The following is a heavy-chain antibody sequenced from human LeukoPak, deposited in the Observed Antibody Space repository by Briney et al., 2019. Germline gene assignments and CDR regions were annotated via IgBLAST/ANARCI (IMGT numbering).Heavy chain of an antibody. J-gene: IGHJ4*02. V-gene: IGHV1-46*01. Sequence: GASVKVSCKTSGYSFTAYYIHWVRQAPGQGLEWMGIINPSGGSTSYAQKFQGRVTMTRDTSTSTVYMELSSLRSEDTAVYYCARVVRVPAAYAYDYWGQGTLVTVSS. CDR2: INPSGGST. D-gene: IGHD2-2*01. CDR3: ARVVRVPAAYAYDY. CDR1: GYSFTAYY.